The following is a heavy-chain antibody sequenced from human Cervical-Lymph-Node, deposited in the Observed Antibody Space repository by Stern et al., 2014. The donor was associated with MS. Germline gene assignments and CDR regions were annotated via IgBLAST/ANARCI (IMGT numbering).Heavy chain of an antibody. D-gene: IGHD4-17*01. CDR1: GYKFTSYY. J-gene: IGHJ4*02. CDR3: ARSITVTPLEY. CDR2: LNPSSGAT. Sequence: VQLVQSGAEVKKPGASVKVSCRASGYKFTSYYIHWVRQAPGEGLVWMGRLNPSSGATDLAQSFQDRVTMTRDTSISTAYMELTRLTSDDTAVYYCARSITVTPLEYWGQGSLVAVSS. V-gene: IGHV1-2*06.